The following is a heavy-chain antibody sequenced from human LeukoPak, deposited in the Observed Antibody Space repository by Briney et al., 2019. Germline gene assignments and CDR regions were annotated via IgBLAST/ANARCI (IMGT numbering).Heavy chain of an antibody. Sequence: SETLSLTCAVYGGSFSGYYWSWIRQPPGKGLEWIGEINHSGSTNYNPSLKSRVTISVDTSKNQFSLKLSSVTAADTAVYYCARDVQPPGYYDSSGYYQPPLDYWGQGTLVTVSS. CDR1: GGSFSGYY. CDR3: ARDVQPPGYYDSSGYYQPPLDY. CDR2: INHSGST. J-gene: IGHJ4*02. V-gene: IGHV4-34*01. D-gene: IGHD3-22*01.